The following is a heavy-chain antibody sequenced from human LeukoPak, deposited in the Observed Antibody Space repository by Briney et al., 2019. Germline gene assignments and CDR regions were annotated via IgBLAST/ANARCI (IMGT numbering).Heavy chain of an antibody. D-gene: IGHD2/OR15-2a*01. CDR3: ARGLWTGFDY. CDR1: GGSISSYY. CDR2: IYYSGST. Sequence: SETLSLTCTVSGGSISSYYWSWIRQPPGKGLEWIGYIYYSGSTNYNPSLKSRVTISVDTSKNQFSLKLSSVTAADTAVYHCARGLWTGFDYWGQGTLVTVSS. V-gene: IGHV4-59*01. J-gene: IGHJ4*02.